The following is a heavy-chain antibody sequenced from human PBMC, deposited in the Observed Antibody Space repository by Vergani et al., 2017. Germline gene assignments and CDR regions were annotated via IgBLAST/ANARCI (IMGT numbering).Heavy chain of an antibody. CDR2: IKSKTDGGTT. J-gene: IGHJ4*02. V-gene: IGHV3-15*01. CDR3: TTHPGYCSSTSCYERFDY. CDR1: GFTFSNAW. Sequence: EVQLVESGGGLVKPGGSLRLSCAASGFTFSNAWMSWVRQAPGKGLEWVGRIKSKTDGGTTDYAAPVKGRCTISRCGSKHTLYRQMNSLKTGDTDVYYCTTHPGYCSSTSCYERFDYWGQGTLVGVSS. D-gene: IGHD2-2*03.